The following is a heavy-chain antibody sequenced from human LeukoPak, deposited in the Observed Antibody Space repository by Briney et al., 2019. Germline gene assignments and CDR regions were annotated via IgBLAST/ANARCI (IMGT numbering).Heavy chain of an antibody. CDR3: ARGDYGDLYYMDV. V-gene: IGHV1-46*01. Sequence: GASVKVSCKASGYTFTSYYMHWVRQAPGQGLEWMGIINPSGGSTSYAQKFQGRVTMTRDMSTSTVYMELSSLRSDDTAVYYCARGDYGDLYYMDVWGKGTTVTVSS. J-gene: IGHJ6*03. CDR1: GYTFTSYY. D-gene: IGHD4-17*01. CDR2: INPSGGST.